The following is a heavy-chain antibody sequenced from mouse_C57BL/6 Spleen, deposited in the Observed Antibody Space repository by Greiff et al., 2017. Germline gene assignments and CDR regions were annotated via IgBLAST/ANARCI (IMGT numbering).Heavy chain of an antibody. V-gene: IGHV1-64*01. CDR3: AREDRRGGNWYFDV. CDR2: IHPNSGST. Sequence: VQLQQPGAELVKPGASVKLSCKASGYTFTSYWMHWVKQRPGQGLEWIGMIHPNSGSTNYNEKFKSKATLTVDKSSSTAYMQLSSLTSEDSAVYYCAREDRRGGNWYFDVWGTGTTVTVSS. CDR1: GYTFTSYW. J-gene: IGHJ1*03.